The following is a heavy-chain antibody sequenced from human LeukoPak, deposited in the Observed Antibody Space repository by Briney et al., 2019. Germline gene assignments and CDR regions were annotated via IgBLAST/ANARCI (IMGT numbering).Heavy chain of an antibody. CDR3: ASSPEPENYGDYSGGHDY. CDR1: GFTFSSYW. CDR2: IKQDGSEK. Sequence: PGGSPRLSCAASGFTFSSYWMSWVRQAPGKGLEWVANIKQDGSEKYYVDSVKGRFTISRDNAKNSLYLQMNSLRAEDTAVYYCASSPEPENYGDYSGGHDYWGQGTLVTVSS. V-gene: IGHV3-7*01. J-gene: IGHJ4*02. D-gene: IGHD4-17*01.